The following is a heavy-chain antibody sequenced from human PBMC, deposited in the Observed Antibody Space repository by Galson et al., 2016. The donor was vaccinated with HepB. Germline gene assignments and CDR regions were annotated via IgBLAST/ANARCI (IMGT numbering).Heavy chain of an antibody. CDR1: GFAFSSYS. CDR3: ARDLRRSSSSSDY. V-gene: IGHV3-21*06. Sequence: SLRLSCAASGFAFSSYSMNWVRQAPGKGLEWVSSISSSSSYIYYADTVKGRFTISRDNAKHSLSLQMNSLRAEDTAVYYCARDLRRSSSSSDYWGQGTLVTVSS. D-gene: IGHD6-6*01. CDR2: ISSSSSYI. J-gene: IGHJ4*02.